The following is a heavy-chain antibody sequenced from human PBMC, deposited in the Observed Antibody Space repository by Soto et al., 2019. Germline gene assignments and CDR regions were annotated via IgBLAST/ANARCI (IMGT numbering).Heavy chain of an antibody. D-gene: IGHD2-15*01. CDR2: IDYNGVT. CDR3: EKVLVGATGHTDSDS. J-gene: IGHJ4*02. Sequence: PSETLSLTCTVSGGSIYRSGYYWGWIRQPPGRGLEWIGNIDYNGVTYSNPSLKSRVTISRDTSKNQFSLKLTSVTAADTALYYCEKVLVGATGHTDSDSWGPGTLVTVSS. V-gene: IGHV4-39*01. CDR1: GGSIYRSGYY.